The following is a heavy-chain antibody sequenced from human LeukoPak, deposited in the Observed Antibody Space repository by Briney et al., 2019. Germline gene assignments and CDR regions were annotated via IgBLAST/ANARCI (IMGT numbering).Heavy chain of an antibody. CDR2: ISYDGSNK. CDR3: AKDASSGYYYAEYFQH. J-gene: IGHJ1*01. Sequence: GGSLRLSCAASGFTFSSYAMHWVRQAPGKGLEWVAVISYDGSNKYYADSVKGRFTISRDNSKNTLYLQMNSLRAEDTAVYYCAKDASSGYYYAEYFQHWGQGTLVTVSS. D-gene: IGHD3-22*01. V-gene: IGHV3-30-3*01. CDR1: GFTFSSYA.